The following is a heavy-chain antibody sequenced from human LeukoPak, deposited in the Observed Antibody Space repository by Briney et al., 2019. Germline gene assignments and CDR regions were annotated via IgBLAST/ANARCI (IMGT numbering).Heavy chain of an antibody. CDR1: GFTFSSYA. CDR3: TKVADFPY. Sequence: GGSLRLSCAASGFTFSSYAMHWVRQAPGKGLEWVAVISYDGSNKYYADSVKGRFTISRDNSKNTLYLQMNSLRPEDTAVYYCTKVADFPYWGQGTLVTVSS. J-gene: IGHJ4*02. V-gene: IGHV3-30-3*01. D-gene: IGHD3-3*01. CDR2: ISYDGSNK.